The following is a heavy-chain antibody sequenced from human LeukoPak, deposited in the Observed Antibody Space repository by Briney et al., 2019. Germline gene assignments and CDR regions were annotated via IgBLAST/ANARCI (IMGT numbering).Heavy chain of an antibody. CDR3: ARDRRVAARPPLYYYYYMDV. CDR2: IYYSGST. J-gene: IGHJ6*03. Sequence: SETLSLTCTVSGGSISSYYWSWIRQPPGKGLEWIGYIYYSGSTNYNPSLKSRVTISVDTSKNQFSLKLSSVTAADAAVYYCARDRRVAARPPLYYYYYMDVWGKGTTVTVSS. V-gene: IGHV4-59*01. D-gene: IGHD6-6*01. CDR1: GGSISSYY.